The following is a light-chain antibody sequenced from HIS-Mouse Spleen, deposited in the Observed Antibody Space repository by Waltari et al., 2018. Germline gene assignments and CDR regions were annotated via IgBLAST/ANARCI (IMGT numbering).Light chain of an antibody. CDR2: EDS. CDR1: ALPKKY. Sequence: SYELTQPPSVSVSPGQTARITCPGDALPKKYAYWYQQKSGQAPVLVIYEDSNRPSGIPERCSGSSSGTMATLTISGAQVEDEADYYCYSTDSSGNHRVFGGGTKLTVL. J-gene: IGLJ2*01. V-gene: IGLV3-10*01. CDR3: YSTDSSGNHRV.